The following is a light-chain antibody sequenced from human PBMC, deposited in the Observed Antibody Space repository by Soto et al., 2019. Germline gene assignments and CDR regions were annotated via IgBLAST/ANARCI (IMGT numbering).Light chain of an antibody. J-gene: IGKJ1*01. CDR1: QSVSSN. V-gene: IGKV3-15*01. CDR3: QHYNIWPA. Sequence: EIMMTQSPATLSVSPGDRATLSCRASQSVSSNLAWYQQKPGQAPRLLIYGASTRATGVPARFSCSGSGTEFTVTISSLQSEDFAVYYWQHYNIWPAFGQGTKVEIK. CDR2: GAS.